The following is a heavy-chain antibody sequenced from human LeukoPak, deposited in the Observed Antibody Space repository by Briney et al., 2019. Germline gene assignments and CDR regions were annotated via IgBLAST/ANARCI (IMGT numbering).Heavy chain of an antibody. CDR2: MNPNSGNT. V-gene: IGHV1-8*01. Sequence: ASVKVSCKASGYTFTSYDINWVRQATGQGLEWMGWMNPNSGNTGYAQKFQGRVTMTRNTSISTAYMELSSLRSEDTAAYYCARGLRGTGRNYYYYMDVWGKGTTVTVSS. CDR3: ARGLRGTGRNYYYYMDV. J-gene: IGHJ6*03. D-gene: IGHD3-16*01. CDR1: GYTFTSYD.